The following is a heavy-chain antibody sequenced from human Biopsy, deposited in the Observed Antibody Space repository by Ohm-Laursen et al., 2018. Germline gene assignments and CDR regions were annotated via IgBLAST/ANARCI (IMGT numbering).Heavy chain of an antibody. CDR3: ARGRNPVWFGEDLDY. J-gene: IGHJ4*02. CDR2: ISHTGYT. CDR1: GGSFTGHY. D-gene: IGHD3-10*01. V-gene: IGHV4-59*11. Sequence: SETLSLTCTVSGGSFTGHYWTWIRQPPGKGLEWIGHISHTGYTSYKSSLKSRVTISLDTSRKHFSLRLTSLAAADTAVYYCARGRNPVWFGEDLDYWGQGTPVTVSS.